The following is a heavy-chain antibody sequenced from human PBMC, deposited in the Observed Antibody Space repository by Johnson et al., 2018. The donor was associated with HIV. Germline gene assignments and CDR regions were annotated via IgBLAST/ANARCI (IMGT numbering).Heavy chain of an antibody. CDR1: GFTVSRNY. J-gene: IGHJ3*02. CDR2: IYSGGST. V-gene: IGHV3-66*02. D-gene: IGHD1-20*01. Sequence: VQLVESGGGLVQPGGSLRLSCAASGFTVSRNYMNWVRQAPGKGLEWVSVIYSGGSTYYADSVKGRFTISRDSSKNTLYLQMNSLRAEDTAIYYCARDNLATPFDIWGQGTMVTVSS. CDR3: ARDNLATPFDI.